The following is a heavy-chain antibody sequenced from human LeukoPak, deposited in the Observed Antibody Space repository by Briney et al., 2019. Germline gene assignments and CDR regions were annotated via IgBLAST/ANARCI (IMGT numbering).Heavy chain of an antibody. CDR2: INHSGST. CDR3: ARAYYYYYYYMDV. Sequence: SETLSLTCAVYGGSFSGYYWSWIRQPPGKGLEWIGEINHSGSTNYNPSLKSRVTISVDTSRNQFSLKLTSVTAADTGLYYCARAYYYYYYYMDVWGKGTTVTVS. V-gene: IGHV4-34*01. J-gene: IGHJ6*03. CDR1: GGSFSGYY.